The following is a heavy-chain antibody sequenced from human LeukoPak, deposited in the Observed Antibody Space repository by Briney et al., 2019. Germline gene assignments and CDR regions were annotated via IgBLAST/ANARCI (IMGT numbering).Heavy chain of an antibody. CDR2: ISWNSGSI. Sequence: GGSLRLSCAASGFTFDDYAMHWVRQAPGKGLEWVSGISWNSGSIGYADSVKGRFTISRDNAKNSLYLQMNSLRAEDTALYYCAKFGGSFDYWGQGTLVTVSS. D-gene: IGHD3-10*01. CDR1: GFTFDDYA. V-gene: IGHV3-9*01. CDR3: AKFGGSFDY. J-gene: IGHJ4*02.